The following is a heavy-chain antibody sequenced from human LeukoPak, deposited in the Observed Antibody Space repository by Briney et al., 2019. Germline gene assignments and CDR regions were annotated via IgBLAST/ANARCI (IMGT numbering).Heavy chain of an antibody. J-gene: IGHJ4*02. V-gene: IGHV1-18*01. Sequence: ASVRVSCKASGYTFTTYGITWVRRAPGQGLEWMGWISAYNGNTNYAQKLQGRVTMTTDTSTSTAYMELRSLRSDDTAVYYCARDRDYYDSSGYSNFDYWGQGTLVTVSS. D-gene: IGHD3-22*01. CDR3: ARDRDYYDSSGYSNFDY. CDR2: ISAYNGNT. CDR1: GYTFTTYG.